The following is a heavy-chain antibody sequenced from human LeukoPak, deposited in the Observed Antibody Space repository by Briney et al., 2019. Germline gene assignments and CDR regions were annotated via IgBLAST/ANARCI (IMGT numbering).Heavy chain of an antibody. J-gene: IGHJ6*02. CDR2: ISAYNGYT. CDR1: GYTFTSYG. Sequence: ASVKVSCKASGYTFTSYGISWVRQAPGQGLEWMGWISAYNGYTSYAQNLQGRVTVTMDTSTSTAHMELRSLRSDDTAVYYCARWSGGSDWLYRYGMDVWGQGTTVTVSS. CDR3: ARWSGGSDWLYRYGMDV. D-gene: IGHD6-19*01. V-gene: IGHV1-18*04.